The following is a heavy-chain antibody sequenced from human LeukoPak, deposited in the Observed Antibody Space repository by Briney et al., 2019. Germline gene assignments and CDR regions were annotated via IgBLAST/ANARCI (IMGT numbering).Heavy chain of an antibody. CDR3: TTAHFYSSSWYVRRGYFDY. CDR1: GFTFSSYG. Sequence: GRSLRLSCAASGFTFSSYGMHWVRQAPGKGLEWVGRIKSKTDGGTTDYAAPVKGRFTISRDDSKNTLYLQMNSLKTEDTAVYYCTTAHFYSSSWYVRRGYFDYWGQGTLVTVSS. V-gene: IGHV3-15*01. D-gene: IGHD6-13*01. J-gene: IGHJ4*02. CDR2: IKSKTDGGTT.